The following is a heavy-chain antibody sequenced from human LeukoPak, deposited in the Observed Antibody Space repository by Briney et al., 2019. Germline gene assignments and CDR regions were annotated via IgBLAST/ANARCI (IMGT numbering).Heavy chain of an antibody. CDR3: AGGSYSGY. CDR1: GFTFSSYS. Sequence: GGSLRLSCAASGFTFSSYSMNWVRQAPGKGLEWVSYISSSSSTIYYADSVKGRFTISRDNAKNSLYLQMNSLRAEDTAVYYCAGGSYSGYWGQGTLVTVSS. V-gene: IGHV3-48*01. D-gene: IGHD1-26*01. J-gene: IGHJ4*02. CDR2: ISSSSSTI.